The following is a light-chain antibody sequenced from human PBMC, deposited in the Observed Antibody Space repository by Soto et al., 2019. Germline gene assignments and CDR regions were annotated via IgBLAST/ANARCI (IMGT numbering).Light chain of an antibody. J-gene: IGLJ1*01. CDR3: SSYAGSNTEAYV. CDR1: SSDVGGYNY. V-gene: IGLV2-8*01. Sequence: QSALTQPPSASGSPGQSVTISCTGTSSDVGGYNYVSWYQQHPGKAPKLMIYEVSKRPSGVPDRFSGSKSGNTASLTVSGLQAEDEADYYCSSYAGSNTEAYVFGTGTKLTVL. CDR2: EVS.